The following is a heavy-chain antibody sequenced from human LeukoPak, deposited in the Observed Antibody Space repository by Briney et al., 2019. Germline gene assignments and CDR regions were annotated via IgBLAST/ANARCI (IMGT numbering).Heavy chain of an antibody. CDR2: ISGSGGST. D-gene: IGHD3-10*01. CDR1: GFTFSSFA. CDR3: AKAIMVRMYYFDY. V-gene: IGHV3-23*01. Sequence: GGSLRLSCAASGFTFSSFAMSWVRQAPGKGLEWVSSISGSGGSTYYADSVKGRFTISRDNSKNTLYLQMNSLRAEDTAVYYCAKAIMVRMYYFDYWGQGTLVTVSS. J-gene: IGHJ4*02.